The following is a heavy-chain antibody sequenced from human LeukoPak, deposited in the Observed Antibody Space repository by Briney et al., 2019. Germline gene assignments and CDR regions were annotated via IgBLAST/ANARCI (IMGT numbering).Heavy chain of an antibody. J-gene: IGHJ4*02. CDR1: GYTFTGYY. D-gene: IGHD3-10*01. V-gene: IGHV1-2*02. CDR3: ARELLWFGELSVDY. CDR2: INPNSGGT. Sequence: ASVKVSCKASGYTFTGYYMHWVRQAPGQGLEWMGWINPNSGGTNYAQKFQGRVTMTRDTSISTAYMELSRLRSDGTAVYYCARELLWFGELSVDYWGQGTLVTVSS.